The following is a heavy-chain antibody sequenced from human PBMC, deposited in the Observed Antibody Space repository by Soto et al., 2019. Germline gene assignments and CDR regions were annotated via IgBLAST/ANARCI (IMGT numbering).Heavy chain of an antibody. Sequence: SETLSLTCAIYGGSFSGYYWSWLRQPPGKGLEWIGEINHSGGTNYNPSLKSRVTISADTSKSQFSLKLSSVTAADTAVYYCARDQLEGNWFDPWGQGTLVTVSS. D-gene: IGHD1-1*01. CDR2: INHSGGT. V-gene: IGHV4-34*01. CDR3: ARDQLEGNWFDP. J-gene: IGHJ5*02. CDR1: GGSFSGYY.